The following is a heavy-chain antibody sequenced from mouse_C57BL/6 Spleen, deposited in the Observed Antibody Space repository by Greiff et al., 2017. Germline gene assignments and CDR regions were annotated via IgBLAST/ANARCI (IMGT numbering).Heavy chain of an antibody. J-gene: IGHJ2*01. V-gene: IGHV1-63*01. D-gene: IGHD2-2*01. Sequence: QVQLQQSGAELVRPGTSVKMSCKASGYTFTNYWIGWAKQRPGHGLEWIGDIYPGGGYTNYNEKFKGKATLTADKSSSTAYMQFSSLTSEDSAIYYCARKGWLGENYFDYWGQGTTLTVSS. CDR3: ARKGWLGENYFDY. CDR1: GYTFTNYW. CDR2: IYPGGGYT.